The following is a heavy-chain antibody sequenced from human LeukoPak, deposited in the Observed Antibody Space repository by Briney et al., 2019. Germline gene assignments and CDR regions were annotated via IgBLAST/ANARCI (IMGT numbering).Heavy chain of an antibody. J-gene: IGHJ3*02. V-gene: IGHV3-23*01. CDR3: AKDLTYGSSGWYNAFDI. CDR2: ISGSGGST. CDR1: GFTFSSYA. D-gene: IGHD6-19*01. Sequence: GGSLRLSCAASGFTFSSYAMSWVRQAPGKGLGGVSAISGSGGSTYYADSVKGRFTISRDNSKNTLYLQMNSLRAEDTAVYYCAKDLTYGSSGWYNAFDIWGQGTMVTVSS.